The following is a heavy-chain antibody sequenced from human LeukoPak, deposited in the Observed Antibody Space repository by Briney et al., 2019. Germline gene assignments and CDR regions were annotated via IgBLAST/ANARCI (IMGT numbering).Heavy chain of an antibody. CDR2: ITDSGGAT. Sequence: GGSLRLSCAASGFTFSRNAMSRVRQAPGKGLEWVSTITDSGGATYHADSVKGRFTISRDNSKNTLYLQMNSLRAEDTAVYYCAQRAQLPKRHFDYWGQGTLVAVSS. V-gene: IGHV3-23*01. J-gene: IGHJ4*02. CDR3: AQRAQLPKRHFDY. CDR1: GFTFSRNA. D-gene: IGHD2-2*01.